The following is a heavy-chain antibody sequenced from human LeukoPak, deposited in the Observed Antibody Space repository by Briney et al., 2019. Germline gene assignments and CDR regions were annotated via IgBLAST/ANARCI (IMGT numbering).Heavy chain of an antibody. CDR1: GFIFSNYG. CDR2: IWYDGSNK. D-gene: IGHD3-22*01. V-gene: IGHV3-33*01. J-gene: IGHJ4*02. CDR3: ARDLAMYYYDSSGCLDY. Sequence: PGRSLRLSCAASGFIFSNYGMHWVRQAPGKGLGWVAVIWYDGSNKYYADSVKGRFTISRDNSKNTLYLQMSSLRAEDTAVYYCARDLAMYYYDSSGCLDYWGQGTLVTVSS.